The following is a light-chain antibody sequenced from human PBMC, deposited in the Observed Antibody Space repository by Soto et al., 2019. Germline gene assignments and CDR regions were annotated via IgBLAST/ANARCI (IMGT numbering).Light chain of an antibody. CDR3: LQDNSYPWT. V-gene: IGKV1-6*01. CDR1: QDIGND. J-gene: IGKJ1*01. CDR2: GAS. Sequence: IQMTQSPSSLSASVRDRCTITCRASQDIGNDLGWYQQKPGKAPNVLIYGASSLRNGVPSRFSGSGSGTHFTLTINRLQSEDFATYFCLQDNSYPWTFGQGTKVDIK.